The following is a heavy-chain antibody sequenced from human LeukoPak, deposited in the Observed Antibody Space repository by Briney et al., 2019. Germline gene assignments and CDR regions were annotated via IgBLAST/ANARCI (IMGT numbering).Heavy chain of an antibody. D-gene: IGHD2-15*01. V-gene: IGHV3-23*01. Sequence: GGSLRLSCAVSGFTFSSYAMSWVRQAPAKGLEWVSVICGSDGSTYYAGSVKGRFTVSRDNSKNTLYLQMNSLRAEDTAVYYCAKASGGSCYSQLDYWGQGTLVTVSS. J-gene: IGHJ4*02. CDR2: ICGSDGST. CDR3: AKASGGSCYSQLDY. CDR1: GFTFSSYA.